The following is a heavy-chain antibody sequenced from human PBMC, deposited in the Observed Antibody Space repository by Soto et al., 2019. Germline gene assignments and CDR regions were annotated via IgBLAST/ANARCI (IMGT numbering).Heavy chain of an antibody. CDR2: ISAYNGNT. CDR1: GYTFTSYG. J-gene: IGHJ5*02. Sequence: ASVKVSCKASGYTFTSYGISWVRQAPGQGLEWMGWISAYNGNTNYAQKLQGRVTMTTDTSTSTAYMELRSLRSDDTAVYYCARVLITMVRGVIIEGYNWFDPWGQGTLVTVSS. V-gene: IGHV1-18*01. D-gene: IGHD3-10*01. CDR3: ARVLITMVRGVIIEGYNWFDP.